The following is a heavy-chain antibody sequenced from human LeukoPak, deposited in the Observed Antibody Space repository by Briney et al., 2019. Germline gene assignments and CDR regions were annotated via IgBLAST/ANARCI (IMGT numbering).Heavy chain of an antibody. CDR1: GYTFSSHG. Sequence: ASVKVSCKTSGYTFSSHGISWARQAPGQGLEWMGWISANNGNTNYAQRFQGRVTMTTDTSTSTAYMELRSLRSDDTAVYYCAKDGGPYPDYWGQGTLVTVSS. V-gene: IGHV1-18*01. CDR2: ISANNGNT. D-gene: IGHD3-16*01. CDR3: AKDGGPYPDY. J-gene: IGHJ4*02.